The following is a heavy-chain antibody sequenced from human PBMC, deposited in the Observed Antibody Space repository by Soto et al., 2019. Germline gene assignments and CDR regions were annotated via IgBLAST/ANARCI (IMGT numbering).Heavy chain of an antibody. CDR2: INPNSGGT. CDR3: ARVDSGSYYVYGIDV. Sequence: ASVTVSCKASGYALTAYYMHWVRQATGQGLEWMGWINPNSGGTNYAQKFQGWVTMTRDTSISTAYMELSRLRSDDTAVYYCARVDSGSYYVYGIDVWGQGTTVTVSS. CDR1: GYALTAYY. V-gene: IGHV1-2*04. J-gene: IGHJ6*02. D-gene: IGHD1-26*01.